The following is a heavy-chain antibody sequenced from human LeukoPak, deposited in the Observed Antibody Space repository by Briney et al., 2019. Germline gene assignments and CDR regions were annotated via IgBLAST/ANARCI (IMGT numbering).Heavy chain of an antibody. Sequence: ASVKVSCKASGYTFTSYYMHWVRQAPGQGLEWMGIINPSGGSTSYAQKFQGRVTMTRDMSTSTVYMELSSLRSEDTAVYYCARDDYWAARPYFHLDYWGQGTLVTVPS. V-gene: IGHV1-46*01. D-gene: IGHD6-6*01. CDR1: GYTFTSYY. J-gene: IGHJ4*02. CDR3: ARDDYWAARPYFHLDY. CDR2: INPSGGST.